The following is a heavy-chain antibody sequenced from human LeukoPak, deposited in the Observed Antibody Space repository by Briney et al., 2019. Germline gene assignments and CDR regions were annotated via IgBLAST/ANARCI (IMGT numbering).Heavy chain of an antibody. CDR1: GFTFSSYS. J-gene: IGHJ4*02. CDR3: ARSGSYLFDY. D-gene: IGHD1-26*01. CDR2: ISSSSSTI. Sequence: GRSLRLSCAASGFTFSSYSMNWVRQAPGKGLEWVSYISSSSSTIYYADSVKGRFTISRDNAKNSLYLQMNSLRAEDTAVYYCARSGSYLFDYWGQGTLVTVSS. V-gene: IGHV3-48*01.